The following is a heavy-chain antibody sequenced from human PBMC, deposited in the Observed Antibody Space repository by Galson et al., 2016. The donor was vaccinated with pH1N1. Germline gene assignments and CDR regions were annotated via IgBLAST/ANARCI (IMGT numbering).Heavy chain of an antibody. CDR3: AHREYGDFVGSFDH. CDR1: GFSLSTSAVG. D-gene: IGHD4-17*01. CDR2: IFWNDDR. J-gene: IGHJ4*02. V-gene: IGHV2-5*01. Sequence: PALVKPPQTLRLTCTLSGFSLSTSAVGVGWIRQPPGKALEWLALIFWNDDRYYRPSLKNRLTITKSTSENLVVLTMTNMDPVDTATYYCAHREYGDFVGSFDHWGQGALVTVSS.